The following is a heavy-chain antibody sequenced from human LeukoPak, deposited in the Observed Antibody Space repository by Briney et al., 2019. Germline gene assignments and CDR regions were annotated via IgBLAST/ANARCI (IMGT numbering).Heavy chain of an antibody. CDR2: TVASGTHA. V-gene: IGHV3-23*01. J-gene: IGHJ1*01. Sequence: GGSLRLSCGASGFTFDNYAMTWVRQAPGKGLESVASTVASGTHAYYADSVKGRLTISRDNFKNVLYLQMSSRRAEDAAVYYCAKDWGGVPECLQHWGQGTLVTVSS. CDR3: AKDWGGVPECLQH. D-gene: IGHD3-16*01. CDR1: GFTFDNYA.